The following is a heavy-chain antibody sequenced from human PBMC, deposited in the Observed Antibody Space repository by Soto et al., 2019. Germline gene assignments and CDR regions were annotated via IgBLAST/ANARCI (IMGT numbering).Heavy chain of an antibody. CDR2: INHSGST. Sequence: PSETLSLTCAVYGGSFSGYYWSWIRQPPGKGLEWIGEINHSGSTNYNPSLKSRVTISVDTSKNQFSLKLSSVTAAGTAVYYCARDRYSSSWTYYYYGMDVWGQGTTVTVSS. V-gene: IGHV4-34*01. CDR3: ARDRYSSSWTYYYYGMDV. D-gene: IGHD6-13*01. J-gene: IGHJ6*02. CDR1: GGSFSGYY.